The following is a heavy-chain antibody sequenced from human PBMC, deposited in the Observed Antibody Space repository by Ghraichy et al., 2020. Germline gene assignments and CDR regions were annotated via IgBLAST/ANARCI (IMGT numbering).Heavy chain of an antibody. V-gene: IGHV4-61*02. CDR1: GGSISSGSYY. Sequence: TLSLTCTVPGGSISSGSYYWSWIRQPAGKGLEWIGRIYTSGSTNYHPSLKSRVTISVDTSKNQFSLKLSSGTAAATAVYYCARARGGYGWFDPWGQGTLVTVSS. J-gene: IGHJ5*02. CDR3: ARARGGYGWFDP. D-gene: IGHD3-22*01. CDR2: IYTSGST.